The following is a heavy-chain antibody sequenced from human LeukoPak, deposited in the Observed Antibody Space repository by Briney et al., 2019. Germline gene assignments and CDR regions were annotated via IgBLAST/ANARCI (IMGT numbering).Heavy chain of an antibody. CDR1: GYTFTGYY. J-gene: IGHJ4*02. Sequence: ASVKVSCTASGYTFTGYYMHWVRQAPGQGPEWMGWINPNSGGTNYAQKFQGRVTMTRVTSISTAYMELSRLRSDDTAVYYCARSTSQTMIVVTYKVYFDYWGQGTLVTVSS. D-gene: IGHD3-22*01. CDR2: INPNSGGT. V-gene: IGHV1-2*02. CDR3: ARSTSQTMIVVTYKVYFDY.